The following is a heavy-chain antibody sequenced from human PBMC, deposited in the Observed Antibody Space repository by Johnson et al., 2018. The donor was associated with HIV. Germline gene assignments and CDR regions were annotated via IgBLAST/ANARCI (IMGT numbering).Heavy chain of an antibody. D-gene: IGHD4-17*01. CDR2: ISSSGSSI. V-gene: IGHV3-11*04. Sequence: QVQLVESGGGLVKPGGSLRLSCAASGFIFSDYYMSWIRQAPGKGLEWVSSISSSGSSIYYADSVTGRFTISRDNARNSLYLQMNSLRAEDTAVYYCARTVTTLSGAFDIWGQGTMVTVSS. CDR1: GFIFSDYY. J-gene: IGHJ3*02. CDR3: ARTVTTLSGAFDI.